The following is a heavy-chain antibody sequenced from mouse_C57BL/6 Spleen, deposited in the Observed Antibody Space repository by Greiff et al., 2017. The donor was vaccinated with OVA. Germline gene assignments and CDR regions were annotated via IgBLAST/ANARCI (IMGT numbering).Heavy chain of an antibody. CDR3: ARYYDGYDHFDY. D-gene: IGHD2-3*01. Sequence: QVQLQQPGAELVKPGASVKLSCKASGYTFTSYWMQWVKQRPGQGLEWIGEIDPSDSYTNYNQKFKGKATLTVDTSSSTAYMQLSSLTSEDSAVYYCARYYDGYDHFDYWGQGTTLTVSS. J-gene: IGHJ2*01. V-gene: IGHV1-50*01. CDR2: IDPSDSYT. CDR1: GYTFTSYW.